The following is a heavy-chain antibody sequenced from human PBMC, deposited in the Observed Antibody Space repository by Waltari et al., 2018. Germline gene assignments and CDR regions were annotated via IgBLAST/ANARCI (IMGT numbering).Heavy chain of an antibody. CDR3: ARDRRVYGSGNYYDLDN. J-gene: IGHJ4*02. D-gene: IGHD3-10*01. Sequence: QVQLVQSGAEVKKPGASVTVSCKASGYKFTDYYIHWVRQAPGQGLEWMGWINPRTASINDAESFQGRVTRSRDTSISTVYMDLNSLISDDTAVYYCARDRRVYGSGNYYDLDNWGQGTLVTVCS. CDR2: INPRTASI. V-gene: IGHV1-2*02. CDR1: GYKFTDYY.